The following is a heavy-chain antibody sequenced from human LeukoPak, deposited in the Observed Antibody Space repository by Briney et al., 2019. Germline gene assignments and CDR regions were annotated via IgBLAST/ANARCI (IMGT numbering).Heavy chain of an antibody. V-gene: IGHV3-21*01. CDR2: ISSSSSKI. CDR3: ARDDGSVLSYCSGGSCPYYYYYYGMDV. D-gene: IGHD2-15*01. CDR1: GFTFSSYS. J-gene: IGHJ6*02. Sequence: GGSLRLSCAASGFTFSSYSMNWVRQAPGKGLEWVSSISSSSSKIYYADSVKGRFTISRDNAKNSLYLQMNSLRAEDTAVYCCARDDGSVLSYCSGGSCPYYYYYYGMDVWGQGTTVTVSS.